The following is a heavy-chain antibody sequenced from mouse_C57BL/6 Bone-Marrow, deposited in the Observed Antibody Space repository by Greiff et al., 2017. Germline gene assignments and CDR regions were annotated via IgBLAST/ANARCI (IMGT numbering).Heavy chain of an antibody. J-gene: IGHJ2*01. CDR2: INPNNGGT. V-gene: IGHV1-26*01. D-gene: IGHD4-1*01. CDR1: GYTFTDYY. CDR3: AVPTGFDY. Sequence: EVQLQQSGPELVKPGASVKISCKASGYTFTDYYMNWVKQSHGKSLEWIGDINPNNGGTSYNQKFKGKATLTVDQSSSTAYMELSSLTSEDSAVYYCAVPTGFDYWGQGTTLTVSS.